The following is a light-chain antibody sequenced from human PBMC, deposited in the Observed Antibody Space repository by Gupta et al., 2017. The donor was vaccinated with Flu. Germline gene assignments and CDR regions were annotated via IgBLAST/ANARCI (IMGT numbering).Light chain of an antibody. CDR1: QSLLTSKSVSY. V-gene: IGKV2-28*01. J-gene: IGKJ1*01. CDR2: LGS. CDR3: MQARQAPRT. Sequence: TACRASQSLLTSKSVSYLDWYLQKPGRSPQSLIYLGSHRASGVLDRCSGSRAGTDFTSKISRGVAEDVGVDYCMQARQAPRTFGQGTKVEI.